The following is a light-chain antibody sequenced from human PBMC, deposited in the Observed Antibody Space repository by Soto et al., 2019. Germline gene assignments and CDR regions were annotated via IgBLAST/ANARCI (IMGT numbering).Light chain of an antibody. CDR2: SAS. CDR1: QAIGSY. Sequence: IQLTQSPSSLSASVGDTVTITCRASQAIGSYFAWYQQRPGTAPKLLIYSASTLHSGVPSRFNGSGSGTDFTLTISSLQPEDFATYYCQQVDSYPRTFGPGTTVEI. J-gene: IGKJ3*01. CDR3: QQVDSYPRT. V-gene: IGKV1-9*01.